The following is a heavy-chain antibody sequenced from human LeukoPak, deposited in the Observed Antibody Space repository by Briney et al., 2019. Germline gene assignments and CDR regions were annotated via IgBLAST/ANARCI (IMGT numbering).Heavy chain of an antibody. Sequence: PSETLSLTCTVSGGSISSYYWSWIRQPAGKGLEWIGRIYTSGSTNYNPSLKSRVTMSVDTSKNQFSLKLSSVTAADTAVYYCARDRGAYVLRFLEWPPEAAFDIWGQGTMVTVSS. J-gene: IGHJ3*02. CDR3: ARDRGAYVLRFLEWPPEAAFDI. CDR2: IYTSGST. V-gene: IGHV4-4*07. CDR1: GGSISSYY. D-gene: IGHD3-3*01.